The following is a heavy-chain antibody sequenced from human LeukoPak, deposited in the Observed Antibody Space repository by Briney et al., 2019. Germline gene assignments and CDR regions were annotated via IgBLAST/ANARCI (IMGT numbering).Heavy chain of an antibody. V-gene: IGHV3-23*01. D-gene: IGHD3-10*01. CDR2: IRSSGVST. CDR1: GFTFNTYA. J-gene: IGHJ4*02. Sequence: PGGSLRLSCAASGFTFNTYAMSWVRQAPGKGLEWVSGIRSSGVSTYYADSVKGRFTISRDNSKNTLYLQMNSLRAEDTAVYYCAKEVRESAWYYFDYWGQGTLVTVCS. CDR3: AKEVRESAWYYFDY.